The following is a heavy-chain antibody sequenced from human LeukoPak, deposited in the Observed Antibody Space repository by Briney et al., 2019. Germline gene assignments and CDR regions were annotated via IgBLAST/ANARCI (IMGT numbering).Heavy chain of an antibody. CDR2: IIPILGIA. CDR3: ASRPAAGNWFDP. Sequence: ASVKVSCKASGGTFSSYAISWVRQAPGQGLEWMGRIIPILGIANYAQKFQGRVTITADKSTSTAYMELSSLRSEDTAVYYCASRPAAGNWFDPWGQGTLVTVSS. V-gene: IGHV1-69*04. J-gene: IGHJ5*02. CDR1: GGTFSSYA. D-gene: IGHD6-13*01.